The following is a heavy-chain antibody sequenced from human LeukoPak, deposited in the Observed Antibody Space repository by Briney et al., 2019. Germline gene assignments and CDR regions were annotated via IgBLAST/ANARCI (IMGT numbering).Heavy chain of an antibody. Sequence: GASLKISSKGSGYSITSYWIGWVRQMPGKGLERMGIIYPGDSDTRYSPSFQGQVTTSATYTISTYYLQWSSLKDSATVMYYCAAKKRGWGYWGQGTLVTASS. J-gene: IGHJ4*02. CDR3: AAKKRGWGY. CDR1: GYSITSYW. V-gene: IGHV5-51*01. D-gene: IGHD3-10*01. CDR2: IYPGDSDT.